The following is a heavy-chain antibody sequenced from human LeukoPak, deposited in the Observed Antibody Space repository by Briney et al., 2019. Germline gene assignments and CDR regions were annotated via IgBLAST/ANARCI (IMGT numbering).Heavy chain of an antibody. D-gene: IGHD4-17*01. CDR2: LNETGETT. CDR1: GFSFSSHA. V-gene: IGHV3-23*01. Sequence: PGGSLRLSCVASGFSFSSHAMNWVRQAPGKGLEWISSLNETGETTDYAGSVRGRFTISRDNSKNTLYLQMNSLRADDTAVYYCAKQPAVTTYFDYWGQGTVVTVSS. CDR3: AKQPAVTTYFDY. J-gene: IGHJ4*02.